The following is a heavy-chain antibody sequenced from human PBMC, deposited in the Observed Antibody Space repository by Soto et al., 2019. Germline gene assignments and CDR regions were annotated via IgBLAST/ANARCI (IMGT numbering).Heavy chain of an antibody. D-gene: IGHD6-13*01. J-gene: IGHJ4*02. CDR1: GGSMSTGGYY. V-gene: IGHV4-31*02. CDR3: SRGRGSTPLRD. Sequence: QVQLQESGPGLVKPSQTLSLICTVSGGSMSTGGYYWTWIRQHPGKGLEWIVHIYTTGTTYYSPSLKSQVTMSIDKSSNRFSLNLSSVTAADTAVYYCSRGRGSTPLRDWGPGALVTVSS. CDR2: IYTTGTT.